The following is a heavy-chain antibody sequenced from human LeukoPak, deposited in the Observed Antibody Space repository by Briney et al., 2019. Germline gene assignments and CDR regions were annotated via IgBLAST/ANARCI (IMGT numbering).Heavy chain of an antibody. CDR1: GYTFTGYY. V-gene: IGHV1-2*06. J-gene: IGHJ6*03. D-gene: IGHD3-3*01. CDR3: ARDSADFWTYYYYYMDV. Sequence: ASVKVSCKASGYTFTGYYMHWVRQAPGQGLEWMGRMNPNSGGTNYAQKFQGRVTMTRDTSISTAYMELSRLRSDDTAVSYCARDSADFWTYYYYYMDVWGKGTTVTVSS. CDR2: MNPNSGGT.